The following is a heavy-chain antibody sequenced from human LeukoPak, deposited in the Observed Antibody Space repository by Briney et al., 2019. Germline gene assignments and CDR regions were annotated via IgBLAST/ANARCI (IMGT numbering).Heavy chain of an antibody. V-gene: IGHV3-9*01. CDR1: GFTFDDYA. J-gene: IGHJ4*02. CDR3: AKGKKMTVAGLFDY. Sequence: GRSLRLSCAASGFTFDDYAMHWVLQARGKGLEGVSGISWKSGGIGYADSVKGRFTISRDNAKNSLYLQMNSLRADDTALYYCAKGKKMTVAGLFDYWGQGTLVTVSS. CDR2: ISWKSGGI. D-gene: IGHD6-19*01.